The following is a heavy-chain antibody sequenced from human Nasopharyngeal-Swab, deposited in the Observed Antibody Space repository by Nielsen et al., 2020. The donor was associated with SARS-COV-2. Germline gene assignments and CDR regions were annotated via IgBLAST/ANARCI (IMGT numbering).Heavy chain of an antibody. V-gene: IGHV3-21*01. CDR2: ISSSSSYI. CDR3: ARDGLDYDFWSAYFMDV. J-gene: IGHJ6*02. CDR1: GFTFSTYN. D-gene: IGHD3-3*01. Sequence: GGSLRLSCAASGFTFSTYNMNWVRQAPGKGLEWVSSISSSSSYIYYADSVEGRFTISRDNAKNSLYLQMNSLRAEDTAVYYCARDGLDYDFWSAYFMDVWGQGTTVTVSS.